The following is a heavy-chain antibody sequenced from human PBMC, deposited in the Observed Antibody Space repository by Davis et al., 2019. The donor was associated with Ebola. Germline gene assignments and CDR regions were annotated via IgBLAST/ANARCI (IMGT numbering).Heavy chain of an antibody. CDR1: GFTFSSYW. CDR2: ISSSASYK. CDR3: AQQLGDYGGNALRY. D-gene: IGHD4-23*01. J-gene: IGHJ4*02. V-gene: IGHV3-11*06. Sequence: PGGFLRLSCAASGFTFSSYWMSWIRQAPGKGPEWVSSISSSASYKNYADSVKGRFTISRDDAKKSLYLQMDSLRAEDTAVYYCAQQLGDYGGNALRYWGQGTLVTFSS.